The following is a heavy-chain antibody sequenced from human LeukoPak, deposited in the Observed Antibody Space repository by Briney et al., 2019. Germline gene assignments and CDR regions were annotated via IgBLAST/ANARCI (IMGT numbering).Heavy chain of an antibody. D-gene: IGHD3-22*01. CDR1: GGTFSSYA. V-gene: IGHV1-69*13. CDR3: ARGYYYDSSGYYSETYYFVY. Sequence: GASVKVSCKASGGTFSSYAISWVRQAPGQGLEWMGGIIPIFGTANYAQKFQGRVTITADESTSTAYMELSSLRSEDTAVYYCARGYYYDSSGYYSETYYFVYWGQGTLVTVSS. CDR2: IIPIFGTA. J-gene: IGHJ4*02.